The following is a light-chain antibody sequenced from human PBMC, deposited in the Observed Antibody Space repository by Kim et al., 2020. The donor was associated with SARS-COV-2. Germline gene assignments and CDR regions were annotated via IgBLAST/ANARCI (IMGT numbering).Light chain of an antibody. J-gene: IGKJ4*01. CDR1: QIVSSN. CDR2: DAS. V-gene: IGKV3-15*01. Sequence: ESVLTQSPVTLSLSPGERATLSCRASQIVSSNFAWYYQQTGHPPRRLLLDASTITAGIPASFIGGGAGAEVTPIISSIQADDVLAEYCQQHNSGSLTFGEGTKVEIK. CDR3: QQHNSGSLT.